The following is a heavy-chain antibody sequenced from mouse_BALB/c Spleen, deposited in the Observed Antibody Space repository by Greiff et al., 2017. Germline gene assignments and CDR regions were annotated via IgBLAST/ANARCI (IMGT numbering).Heavy chain of an antibody. CDR1: GYAFSSSW. J-gene: IGHJ3*01. D-gene: IGHD2-1*01. CDR3: AIYGNYAWFAY. V-gene: IGHV1-82*01. Sequence: QVQLQQSGPELVKPGASVKISCKASGYAFSSSWMNWVKQRPGQGLEWIGRIYPGDGDTNYNGKFKGQATLTADKSSSTAYMQLSSLTSVDSAVYFCAIYGNYAWFAYWGQGTLVTVSA. CDR2: IYPGDGDT.